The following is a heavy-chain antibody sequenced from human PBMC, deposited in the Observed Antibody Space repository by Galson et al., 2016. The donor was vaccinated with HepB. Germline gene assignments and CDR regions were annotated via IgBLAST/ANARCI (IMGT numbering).Heavy chain of an antibody. Sequence: LSLTCNVSGASISSGVSYWSWIRQHPGEGLEFIGYISYSGNTYYIPSLKSRVTISADTSKNHFSLKLSSVTAADTAVDYCARDPGGGGGGGNFDYWGPGTLVTVSS. CDR3: ARDPGGGGGGGNFDY. CDR2: ISYSGNT. D-gene: IGHD2-15*01. V-gene: IGHV4-31*03. J-gene: IGHJ4*02. CDR1: GASISSGVSY.